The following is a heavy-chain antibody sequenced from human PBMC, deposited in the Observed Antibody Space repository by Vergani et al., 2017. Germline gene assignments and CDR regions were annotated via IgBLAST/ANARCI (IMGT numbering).Heavy chain of an antibody. D-gene: IGHD6-13*01. CDR1: GFTFSSYW. V-gene: IGHV3-7*01. J-gene: IGHJ4*02. CDR2: IKQDGSEK. Sequence: EVQLVESGGGLVQPGGSLRLSCAASGFTFSSYWMSWVRQAPGKGLEWVANIKQDGSEKYYVDSVKGRFTISRDNAKNSLYLQMNSLIAEDTAVYYCARDSSPLAKIAAAEDYWGQGTLVTVSS. CDR3: ARDSSPLAKIAAAEDY.